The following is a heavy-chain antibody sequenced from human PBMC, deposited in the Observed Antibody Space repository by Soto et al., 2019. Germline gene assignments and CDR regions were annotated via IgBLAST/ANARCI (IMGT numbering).Heavy chain of an antibody. Sequence: QVQLQQWGAGLVKPSETLSLSCAVYGQSFSGHSWAWIRQPPGKGLEWIGEISESGSTYYNPSLKSRVTISTDTSKNQFSLKLNSVTAADTAAYFCARGSGIVALPGELEDANYDFWGQGTLVNVSS. V-gene: IGHV4-34*01. CDR2: ISESGST. CDR1: GQSFSGHS. CDR3: ARGSGIVALPGELEDANYDF. D-gene: IGHD1-1*01. J-gene: IGHJ4*02.